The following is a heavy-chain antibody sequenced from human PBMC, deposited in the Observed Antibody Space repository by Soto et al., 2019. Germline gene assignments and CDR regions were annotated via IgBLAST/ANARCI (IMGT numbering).Heavy chain of an antibody. Sequence: QLQLQESGPGLVKPSETLSLTCTVSGGSISSSSYYWGWIRQPPGKGLEWIGSIYYSGSTYYNPSLKSRLTISVDTSKNQFSLKLSSVTAADTAVYYCARRSIAAAGSYAFDIWGQGTMVTVSS. V-gene: IGHV4-39*01. J-gene: IGHJ3*02. CDR3: ARRSIAAAGSYAFDI. CDR2: IYYSGST. CDR1: GGSISSSSYY. D-gene: IGHD6-13*01.